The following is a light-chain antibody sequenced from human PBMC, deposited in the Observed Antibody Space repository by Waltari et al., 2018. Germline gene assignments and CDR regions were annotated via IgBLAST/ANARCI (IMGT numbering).Light chain of an antibody. CDR2: GAS. CDR3: QQYDNWLGT. CDR1: QSIRRD. V-gene: IGKV3-15*01. Sequence: EIVMTQSPATLSVFPGERATLSCSASQSIRRDFAWSQHKPDQAPRLLIYGASTRATGIPTRFRGSGSETEFTLSFSSLQSEDFAVYFCQQYDNWLGTFGKSTKVDIK. J-gene: IGKJ1*01.